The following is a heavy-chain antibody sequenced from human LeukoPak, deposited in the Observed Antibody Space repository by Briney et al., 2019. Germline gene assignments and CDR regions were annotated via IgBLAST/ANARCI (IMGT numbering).Heavy chain of an antibody. J-gene: IGHJ4*02. CDR3: ARDPLVRQGDFDY. D-gene: IGHD3-10*01. V-gene: IGHV4-34*01. CDR2: INHSGST. Sequence: SETLSLTRAVYGGSFSGYYWSWIRQPPGKGLEWIGEINHSGSTNYNPSLKSRVTISVDTSKNQFSLKLSSVTAADTAVYYCARDPLVRQGDFDYWGQGTLVTVSS. CDR1: GGSFSGYY.